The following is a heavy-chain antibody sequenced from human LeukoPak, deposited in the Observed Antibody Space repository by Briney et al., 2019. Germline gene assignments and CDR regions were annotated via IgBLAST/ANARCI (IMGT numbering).Heavy chain of an antibody. CDR1: GFTFSSYG. Sequence: GGSLRLSCAASGFTFSSYGMHWVRQAPGKGLEWVAVISYDGSNKYYADSVKGRFTISRDNSKNTLYLQMNSLRAEDTAVYYCAKDSSGYPFGYWGQGTLVTVSS. CDR3: AKDSSGYPFGY. J-gene: IGHJ4*02. V-gene: IGHV3-30*18. CDR2: ISYDGSNK. D-gene: IGHD5-12*01.